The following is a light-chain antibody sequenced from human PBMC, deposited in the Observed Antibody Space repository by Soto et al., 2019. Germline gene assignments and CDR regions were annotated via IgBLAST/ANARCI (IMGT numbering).Light chain of an antibody. J-gene: IGLJ2*01. CDR3: SSYTSSTTPAV. CDR2: EVS. CDR1: SSDVGYYNY. V-gene: IGLV2-14*01. Sequence: QSALTQPASVSGSPGQSITISCTGTSSDVGYYNYVSWYQQHPGKAPKLRIYEVSNRPSGVSNRFSGSKSGNTASLTISGLQAEDAADYYCSSYTSSTTPAVFGGGTKLTVL.